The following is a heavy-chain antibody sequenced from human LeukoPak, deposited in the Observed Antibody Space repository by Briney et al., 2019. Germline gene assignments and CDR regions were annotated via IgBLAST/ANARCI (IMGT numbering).Heavy chain of an antibody. CDR3: ARHSDSSGQRWFDS. V-gene: IGHV4-39*01. CDR1: GGSIGSSSYY. CDR2: IYYSGST. J-gene: IGHJ5*01. Sequence: SETLSLTCTVSGGSIGSSSYYWACIRQPPGKGLEWIVSIYYSGSTYYTPSLKTRVTISAATPKNHFSLKLTSVTAADSPMFPGARHSDSSGQRWFDSWGQGALVTVSS. D-gene: IGHD3-22*01.